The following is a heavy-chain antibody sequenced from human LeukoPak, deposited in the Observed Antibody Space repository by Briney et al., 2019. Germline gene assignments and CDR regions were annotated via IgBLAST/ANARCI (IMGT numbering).Heavy chain of an antibody. J-gene: IGHJ4*02. CDR2: IYYSGST. CDR3: AREPITTVGVDY. Sequence: PSETLSLTCTVSGGSISSYYWSWIRQPPGKGLEWIGYIYYSGSTNYNPSLKSRVTISVDTSKNQFSLKLSSVTAADTAVYYCAREPITTVGVDYWGQGTLVTVSS. V-gene: IGHV4-59*12. D-gene: IGHD4-23*01. CDR1: GGSISSYY.